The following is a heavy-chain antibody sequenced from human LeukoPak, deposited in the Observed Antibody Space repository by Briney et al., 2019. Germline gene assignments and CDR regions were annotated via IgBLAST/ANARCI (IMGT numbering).Heavy chain of an antibody. Sequence: PGGSLRLSCAASGFTFSSCGMHWVRQAPGKGLEWVAVISFDGNIKYYADSVQGRFTISRDDSKNTLYLQMNSLRAEDTAVYYCAKDLKSYANFDYWGQGTLVTVSS. CDR1: GFTFSSCG. D-gene: IGHD3-16*01. V-gene: IGHV3-30*18. J-gene: IGHJ4*02. CDR2: ISFDGNIK. CDR3: AKDLKSYANFDY.